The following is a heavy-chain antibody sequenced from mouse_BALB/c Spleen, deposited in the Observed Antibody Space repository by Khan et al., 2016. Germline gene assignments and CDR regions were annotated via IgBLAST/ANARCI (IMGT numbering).Heavy chain of an antibody. V-gene: IGHV9-3-1*01. J-gene: IGHJ1*01. CDR1: GYTFTNYG. Sequence: QIQLVQSGPELKKPGKTVKISCKASGYTFTNYGMNWVKQAPGKGLKWMGWINTYSGESTYADEFKGRFAFSLETFANSAYLQINNLKNEDTATYFCARYRYYYGSSRYFDGWGAGTTVNVSS. CDR3: ARYRYYYGSSRYFDG. CDR2: INTYSGES. D-gene: IGHD1-1*01.